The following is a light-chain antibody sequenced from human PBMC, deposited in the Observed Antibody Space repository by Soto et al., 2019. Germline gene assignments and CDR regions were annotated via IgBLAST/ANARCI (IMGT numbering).Light chain of an antibody. CDR3: AAWDDSLNIPV. CDR2: TND. J-gene: IGLJ2*01. Sequence: QSVLTQPPSVSGTPGQRVTIYCSGSSSNVGVNYVYWYQHFPGTAPKLLIHTNDQRPSGVPDRFSGSKSGTSASLAISGLQSEDEADYYCAAWDDSLNIPVFGGGTKLTVL. V-gene: IGLV1-44*01. CDR1: SSNVGVNY.